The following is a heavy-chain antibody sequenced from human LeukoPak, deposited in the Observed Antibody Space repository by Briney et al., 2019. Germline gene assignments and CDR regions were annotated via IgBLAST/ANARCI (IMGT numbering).Heavy chain of an antibody. CDR1: GGSISSSSYY. J-gene: IGHJ4*02. CDR3: ARDLRRYSSSSIFDY. V-gene: IGHV4-39*07. CDR2: IYYSGST. D-gene: IGHD6-6*01. Sequence: SETLSLTCTVSGGSISSSSYYWGWIRQPPGKGLEWIGSIYYSGSTYYNPSLKSRVTISVDTSKNQFSLKLSSVTAADTAVYYCARDLRRYSSSSIFDYWGQGTLVTVSS.